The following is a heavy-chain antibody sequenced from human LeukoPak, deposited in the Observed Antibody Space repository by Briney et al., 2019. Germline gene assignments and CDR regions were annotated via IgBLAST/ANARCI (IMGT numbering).Heavy chain of an antibody. CDR2: IYTSGST. V-gene: IGHV4-4*07. CDR1: GGSFSGYY. D-gene: IGHD3-3*01. J-gene: IGHJ5*02. Sequence: SETLSLTCAVYGGSFSGYYWSWIRQPAGKGLEWIGRIYTSGSTNYNPSLKSRVTMSVDTSKNQFSLKLSSVTAADTAVYYCARDFGVITIFGVGNDNWFDPWGQGTLVTVSS. CDR3: ARDFGVITIFGVGNDNWFDP.